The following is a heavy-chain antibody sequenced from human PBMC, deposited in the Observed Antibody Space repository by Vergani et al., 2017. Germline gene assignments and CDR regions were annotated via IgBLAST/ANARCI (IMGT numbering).Heavy chain of an antibody. V-gene: IGHV1-8*01. CDR3: ARGPYSSGWYGYYYYMDV. Sequence: QVQLVQSGAEVKKPGASVKVSCKASGYTFTSYDINWVRQATGQGLEWMGWMNPNSGNTGYALKFQGRVTMTRNTSISTAYMELSSLRSEDTAVYYCARGPYSSGWYGYYYYMDVWGKGTTVTVSS. CDR1: GYTFTSYD. J-gene: IGHJ6*03. D-gene: IGHD6-19*01. CDR2: MNPNSGNT.